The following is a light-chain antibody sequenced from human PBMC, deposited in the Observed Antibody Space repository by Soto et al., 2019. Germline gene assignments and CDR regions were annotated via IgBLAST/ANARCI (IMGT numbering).Light chain of an antibody. CDR3: SSYTTSSTLLYV. CDR2: AVS. J-gene: IGLJ1*01. V-gene: IGLV2-14*01. Sequence: QSVLTQPASVSGSPGQSITISCTGTSSDAGGYNYVSWYQQHPGKAPKLMIYAVSNRPSGVSTRFSGSKSGNTASLTISGLQAEDEADYHCSSYTTSSTLLYVFGTGTKLTVL. CDR1: SSDAGGYNY.